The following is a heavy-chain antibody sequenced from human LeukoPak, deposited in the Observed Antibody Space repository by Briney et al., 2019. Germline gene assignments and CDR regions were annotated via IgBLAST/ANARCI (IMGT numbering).Heavy chain of an antibody. CDR3: ARDRGSGSGSYFWGQNWYFDL. CDR2: ISGSGGST. CDR1: GFTFSSYA. D-gene: IGHD3-10*01. Sequence: PGGSLRLSCAASGFTFSSYAMSWVRQAPGKGLEWVSAISGSGGSTYYADSVKGRFTISRDNSKNTLYLQMNSLRAEDTAVYYCARDRGSGSGSYFWGQNWYFDLWGRGTLVTVSS. V-gene: IGHV3-23*01. J-gene: IGHJ2*01.